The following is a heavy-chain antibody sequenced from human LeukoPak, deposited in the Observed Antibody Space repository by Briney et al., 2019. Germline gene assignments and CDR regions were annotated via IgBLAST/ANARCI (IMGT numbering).Heavy chain of an antibody. J-gene: IGHJ4*02. Sequence: GSLRLSCAASGFTFSSYSMNWVRQAPGKGLEWVAFIRYDGSNKYYADSVKGRFTISRDNSKNTLYLQMNSLRAEDTAVYYCAKVFPEGIAARPPITLFDYWGQGTLVTVSS. CDR1: GFTFSSYS. CDR3: AKVFPEGIAARPPITLFDY. CDR2: IRYDGSNK. D-gene: IGHD6-6*01. V-gene: IGHV3-30*02.